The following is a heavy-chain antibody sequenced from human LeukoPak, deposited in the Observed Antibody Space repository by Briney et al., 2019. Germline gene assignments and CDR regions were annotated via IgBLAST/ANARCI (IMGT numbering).Heavy chain of an antibody. V-gene: IGHV7-4-1*02. D-gene: IGHD3-22*01. J-gene: IGHJ3*02. Sequence: ASVKVSCKASGYTLTDSALSWVRQAPGQGLEWMGWINTNTGSPTYAQAFTGRFVFSLDTSVSTAYLQISSLKAKDTAVYYCARPCGSSAYHLDAFDIWGQGTTVTVSS. CDR3: ARPCGSSAYHLDAFDI. CDR2: INTNTGSP. CDR1: GYTLTDSA.